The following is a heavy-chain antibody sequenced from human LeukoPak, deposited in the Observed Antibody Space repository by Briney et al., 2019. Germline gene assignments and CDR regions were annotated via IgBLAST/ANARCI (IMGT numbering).Heavy chain of an antibody. CDR3: ARYAGSHHDAFDI. V-gene: IGHV4-30-4*01. Sequence: SQTLSLTCTVSGGSISSGDYYWSWIRQPPGKGLEWIGYIYYSGSTYYNPSLKSRVTISVDTSKNQFSLKLSSVADADTAVYYCARYAGSHHDAFDIWGQGTMVTVSS. CDR2: IYYSGST. D-gene: IGHD2-15*01. J-gene: IGHJ3*02. CDR1: GGSISSGDYY.